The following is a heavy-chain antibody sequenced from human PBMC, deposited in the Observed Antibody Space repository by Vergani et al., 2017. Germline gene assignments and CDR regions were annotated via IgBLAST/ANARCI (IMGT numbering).Heavy chain of an antibody. CDR3: AKVCGSTSCPYGGGAFDV. J-gene: IGHJ3*01. D-gene: IGHD2-2*01. Sequence: QLLESGGGLIQPGGSLRLFCAASGFTFNSYAMTWVRQAPGKGLGWVSGINNNGGSTYYADSVKVRFTISRDNSKNTLYLQMTDLRAEDTATYYCAKVCGSTSCPYGGGAFDVWGHGTMVTVSS. CDR1: GFTFNSYA. V-gene: IGHV3-23*01. CDR2: INNNGGST.